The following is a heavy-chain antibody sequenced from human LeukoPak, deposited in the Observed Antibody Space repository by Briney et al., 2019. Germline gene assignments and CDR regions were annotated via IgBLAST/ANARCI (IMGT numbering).Heavy chain of an antibody. V-gene: IGHV1-8*02. J-gene: IGHJ6*02. CDR1: GYSFPSFD. CDR2: MNPSSGNS. CDR3: ARVTRYYYGMDV. Sequence: GASVKVSCKASGYSFPSFDINWVRLATGQGLEWVGWMNPSSGNSGYAQKFQGRVTMTRNTSINTAYMELSGLRCEDTAVYYCARVTRYYYGMDVWGQGTTVTVSS.